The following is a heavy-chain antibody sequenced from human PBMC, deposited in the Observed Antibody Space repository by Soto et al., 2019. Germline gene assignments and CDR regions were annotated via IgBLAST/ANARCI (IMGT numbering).Heavy chain of an antibody. Sequence: PSETLSLTCTVSGGSISSGDYYWSWIRQPPGKGLEWIGYIYYSGSTYYNPSLKSRVTISVDTSKNQFSLKLSSVSAADTAVYYCARRSGDNWFDPWGQGTLVTVSS. V-gene: IGHV4-30-4*01. D-gene: IGHD3-10*01. CDR3: ARRSGDNWFDP. J-gene: IGHJ5*02. CDR2: IYYSGST. CDR1: GGSISSGDYY.